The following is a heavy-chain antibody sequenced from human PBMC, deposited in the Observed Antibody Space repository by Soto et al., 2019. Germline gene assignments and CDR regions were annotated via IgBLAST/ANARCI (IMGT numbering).Heavy chain of an antibody. Sequence: SETLSLTCTVSGGSISTYYWSWIRQPPGKGLEWIGYIYYSGNTNYNPSLKSRVTISIDTSKNQFSLKLSSVTAADTAVYYCARGGGGYYFGYWGQGTLVTVSS. CDR1: GGSISTYY. V-gene: IGHV4-59*01. D-gene: IGHD2-15*01. CDR2: IYYSGNT. J-gene: IGHJ4*02. CDR3: ARGGGGYYFGY.